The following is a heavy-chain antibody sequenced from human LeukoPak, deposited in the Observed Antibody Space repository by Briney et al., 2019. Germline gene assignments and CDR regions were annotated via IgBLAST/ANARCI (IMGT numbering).Heavy chain of an antibody. CDR1: GFTFDDYA. D-gene: IGHD6-13*01. J-gene: IGHJ4*02. V-gene: IGHV3-43D*03. CDR3: ATARMIAAAGTAEDY. Sequence: GGSLRLSCAASGFTFDDYAMHWVRQAPGKGLEWVSLISWDGGSTYYADSEKGRFTISRDNSKNSLYLQMNSLRAEDTALYYCATARMIAAAGTAEDYWGQGTLVTVSS. CDR2: ISWDGGST.